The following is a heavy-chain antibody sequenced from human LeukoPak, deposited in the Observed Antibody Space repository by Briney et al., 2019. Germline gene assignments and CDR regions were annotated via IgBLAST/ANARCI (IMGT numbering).Heavy chain of an antibody. CDR3: AKVLGPKYYFDY. CDR1: GFTFSSYG. CDR2: IWYDGSNK. Sequence: GGSLRLSCAASGFTFSSYGMHWVRQAPGKGLEWVAVIWYDGSNKYYADSVKGRFTISRDNSKNTLYLQMNSLRAEDTAVYYCAKVLGPKYYFDYWGQGTLVTVSS. J-gene: IGHJ4*02. D-gene: IGHD3-16*01. V-gene: IGHV3-33*06.